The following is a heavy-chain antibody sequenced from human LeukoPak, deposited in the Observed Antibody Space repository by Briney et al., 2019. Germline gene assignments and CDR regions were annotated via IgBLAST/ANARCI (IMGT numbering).Heavy chain of an antibody. Sequence: PSETLSLTCAVYGGSFSGYYWSWIRQPPGKGLEWIGEINHSGSTNYNPSLKSRVTVSVDTSKNQFSLKLSSVTAADTAEYYCARDSGSYSDYWGQGTLVTVSS. CDR1: GGSFSGYY. CDR3: ARDSGSYSDY. CDR2: INHSGST. J-gene: IGHJ4*02. D-gene: IGHD1-26*01. V-gene: IGHV4-34*01.